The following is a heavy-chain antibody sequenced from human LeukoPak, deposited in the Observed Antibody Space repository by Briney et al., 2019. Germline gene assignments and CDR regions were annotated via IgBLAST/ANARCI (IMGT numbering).Heavy chain of an antibody. CDR1: GFTFSSSN. D-gene: IGHD1-14*01. Sequence: GGSLRLSCAASGFTFSSSNMNCVRQAPGKGLEGVSYISSSSITIYYTDSVKGRYTISRDNAKNSLYLQMNSLRPEDTAVYYCARDHGSTGNYWGQGTLVTVSS. J-gene: IGHJ4*02. CDR2: ISSSSITI. V-gene: IGHV3-48*01. CDR3: ARDHGSTGNY.